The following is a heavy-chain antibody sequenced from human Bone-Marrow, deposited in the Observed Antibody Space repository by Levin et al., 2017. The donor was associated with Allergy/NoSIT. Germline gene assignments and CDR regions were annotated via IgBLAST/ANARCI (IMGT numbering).Heavy chain of an antibody. CDR2: ISYDGGHK. CDR3: TRDRGEWGQFYFDY. D-gene: IGHD1-26*01. Sequence: GESLKISCAASGFTFSAFGMHWVRQPPGRGLEWVAVISYDGGHKFYADSVKGRFTISRDNSKNTHYLQMNILRADDTAVYYCTRDRGEWGQFYFDYWGQGILVTVSS. CDR1: GFTFSAFG. J-gene: IGHJ4*02. V-gene: IGHV3-33*01.